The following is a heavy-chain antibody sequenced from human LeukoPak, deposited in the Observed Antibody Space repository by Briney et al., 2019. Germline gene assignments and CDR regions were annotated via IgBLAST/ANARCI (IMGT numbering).Heavy chain of an antibody. CDR1: GGSISSGGYY. Sequence: TSETLSLTCTVSGGSISSGGYYWSWIRQHPGKGLEWIGYIYYSGSTYYNPSLKSRVTISVDTSKNQFSLKLSSVTAADTAVYYCARDSRDEANWRYYYYTDVWGKGTTVTVSS. CDR3: ARDSRDEANWRYYYYTDV. CDR2: IYYSGST. V-gene: IGHV4-31*03. D-gene: IGHD7-27*01. J-gene: IGHJ6*03.